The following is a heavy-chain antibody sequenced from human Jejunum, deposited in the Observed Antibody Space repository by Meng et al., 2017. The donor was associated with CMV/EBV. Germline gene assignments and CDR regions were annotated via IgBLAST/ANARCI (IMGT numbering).Heavy chain of an antibody. D-gene: IGHD3-22*01. CDR3: ARAQGYYDSSGYYNSYYYYGMDV. Sequence: MNWVRQAPGKGLEWVAGINDNGAGTGYADSVKGRFTISRDNAKNSLYLQMNSLRAEDTALYYCARAQGYYDSSGYYNSYYYYGMDVWGQGPTVTVSS. J-gene: IGHJ6*02. V-gene: IGHV3-20*03. CDR2: INDNGAGT.